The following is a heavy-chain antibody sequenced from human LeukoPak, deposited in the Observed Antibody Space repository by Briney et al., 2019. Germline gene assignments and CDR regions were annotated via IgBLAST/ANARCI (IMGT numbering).Heavy chain of an antibody. CDR3: ARGSSTLVVITSLDY. CDR1: GGTFSSYA. J-gene: IGHJ4*02. V-gene: IGHV1-69*13. CDR2: IIPIFGTA. D-gene: IGHD3-22*01. Sequence: SVKVSCKASGGTFSSYAISWVRQAPGQGLEWMGGIIPIFGTANYAQKFQGRVTITADESTSTAYMEVSSLGSEDTAVYYCARGSSTLVVITSLDYWGQGSLVTVSS.